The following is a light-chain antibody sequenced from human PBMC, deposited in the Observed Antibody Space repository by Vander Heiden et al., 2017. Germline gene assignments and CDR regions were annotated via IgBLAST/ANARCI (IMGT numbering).Light chain of an antibody. Sequence: EIVMTQSPATLSVSPGERATLSCRASQSVSSNLAWYQRKPGQAPRLLMYGASTRATGIPARFSGSGSGTEFTLTISSLQSEDFAVYYCQQDNNWPLTFGGGTKVEIK. CDR1: QSVSSN. J-gene: IGKJ4*01. V-gene: IGKV3-15*01. CDR2: GAS. CDR3: QQDNNWPLT.